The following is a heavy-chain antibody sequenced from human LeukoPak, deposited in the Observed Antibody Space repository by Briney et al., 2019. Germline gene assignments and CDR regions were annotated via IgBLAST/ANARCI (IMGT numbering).Heavy chain of an antibody. CDR2: IYFSGST. D-gene: IGHD5-18*01. CDR1: GGSICSRSHY. J-gene: IGHJ4*02. CDR3: ARQYGYSYGYFDC. Sequence: PSETLSLTCTVSGGSICSRSHYWGWIRQPPGKGLEYIGSIYFSGSTYYNSSLESRGTISVDTSKNQFSLKLSSVTAADTAVYYCARQYGYSYGYFDCWGQGTLVTVSS. V-gene: IGHV4-39*01.